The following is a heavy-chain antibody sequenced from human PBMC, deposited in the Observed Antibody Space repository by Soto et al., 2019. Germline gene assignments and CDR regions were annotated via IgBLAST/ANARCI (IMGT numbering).Heavy chain of an antibody. J-gene: IGHJ5*02. CDR1: GYTFTTYA. V-gene: IGHV1-3*01. Sequence: QVQLVQSGAEVKKPGASVKVSCKASGYTFTTYAMHWVRQAPGQRLEWMGWIDAGNGNTKYSQKFQGRVTITRDTSASIVYMELSSLRSEDTAVYYCAREDRNWFDPWGQGTLVTVSS. CDR3: AREDRNWFDP. D-gene: IGHD2-15*01. CDR2: IDAGNGNT.